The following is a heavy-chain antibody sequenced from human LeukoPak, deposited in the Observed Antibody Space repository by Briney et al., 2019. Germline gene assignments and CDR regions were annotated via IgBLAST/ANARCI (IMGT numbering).Heavy chain of an antibody. CDR1: GFSFSSSGVG. CDR2: IYWDDDK. J-gene: IGHJ4*02. CDR3: AHSSRPAYGGNIDY. V-gene: IGHV2-5*02. D-gene: IGHD4-23*01. Sequence: ESGPTLVKPPQPHTLTCTSSGFSFSSSGVGVGWIRQPPGKALEWLALIYWDDDKRYSPSLKSRLTITKDTSKNQVVITMANMDPVDTATYVCAHSSRPAYGGNIDYWGQGTLVTVSS.